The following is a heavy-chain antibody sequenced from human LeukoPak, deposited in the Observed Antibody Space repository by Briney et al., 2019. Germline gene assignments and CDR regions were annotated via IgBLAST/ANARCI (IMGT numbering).Heavy chain of an antibody. Sequence: SETLSLTCTVSGDSISSGDYSWGWIRQPSGKGLEWIGYIVHTGNSYYNPSLRSRVTISVDRHRNQYSLRLTSVTAADTAVYYCARELWFVNAPGSWLDPWGPGTLVAVSP. CDR2: IVHTGNS. D-gene: IGHD3-10*01. J-gene: IGHJ5*02. CDR3: ARELWFVNAPGSWLDP. V-gene: IGHV4-30-2*01. CDR1: GDSISSGDYS.